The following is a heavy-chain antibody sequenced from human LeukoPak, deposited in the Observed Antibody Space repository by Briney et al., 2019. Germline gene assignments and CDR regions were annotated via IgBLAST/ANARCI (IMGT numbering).Heavy chain of an antibody. Sequence: SETLSLACTISGGSISSSSYYWGWIRQPPGKGLEWIGSIYYSGSTYYNPSLKSRVTISVDTSKNQLSLKLSSVTAADTAVYYCARHLYPGSGSYYNNWFDPWGQGTLVTVSS. J-gene: IGHJ5*02. V-gene: IGHV4-39*01. D-gene: IGHD3-10*01. CDR1: GGSISSSSYY. CDR2: IYYSGST. CDR3: ARHLYPGSGSYYNNWFDP.